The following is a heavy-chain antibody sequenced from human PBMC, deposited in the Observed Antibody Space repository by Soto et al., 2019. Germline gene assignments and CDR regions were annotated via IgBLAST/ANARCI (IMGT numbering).Heavy chain of an antibody. J-gene: IGHJ4*02. CDR3: ARERYSSSDLDY. CDR1: GGSFSGYY. V-gene: IGHV4-34*01. D-gene: IGHD6-13*01. Sequence: SETLSLTXAVYGGSFSGYYWSWIRQPPGKGLEWIGEINHSGSTNYNPSLKSRVTISVDTSKNQFSLKLSSVTAADTAVYYCARERYSSSDLDYWGQGTLVTVSS. CDR2: INHSGST.